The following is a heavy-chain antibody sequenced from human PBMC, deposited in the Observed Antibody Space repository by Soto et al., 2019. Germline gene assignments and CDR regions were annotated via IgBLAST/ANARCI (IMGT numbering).Heavy chain of an antibody. CDR3: ACSSQSTVPTFAY. J-gene: IGHJ4*02. CDR1: GGSISSGGYY. D-gene: IGHD4-17*01. Sequence: QVQLQESGPGLVKPSQTLSLTCTVSGGSISSGGYYWSWIRQHPGKGLEWIGYIYYSGSTYYNPSLRGRVTISVDTSNNQCSLKLCSVTAADTAVYYCACSSQSTVPTFAYWGQGTLVTVSS. V-gene: IGHV4-31*03. CDR2: IYYSGST.